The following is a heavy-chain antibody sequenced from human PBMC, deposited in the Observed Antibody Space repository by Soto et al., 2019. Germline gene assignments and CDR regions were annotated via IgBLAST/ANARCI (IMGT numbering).Heavy chain of an antibody. CDR3: AYRAAEESWCSSANCFLTAFDF. CDR2: ISGGGYRT. D-gene: IGHD2-2*01. V-gene: IGHV3-23*01. J-gene: IGHJ3*01. CDR1: GFAFSSYA. Sequence: PGGSLRLSCAASGFAFSSYAMSWVRKTPGEGLEWVSAISGGGYRTYYADSVKGRFTVSRDSSKSTLFLQMNSLRAEDTAVYYCAYRAAEESWCSSANCFLTAFDFRGQGTMVTVSS.